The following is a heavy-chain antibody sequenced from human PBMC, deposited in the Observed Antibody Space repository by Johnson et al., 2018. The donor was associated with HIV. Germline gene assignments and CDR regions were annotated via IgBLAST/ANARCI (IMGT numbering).Heavy chain of an antibody. J-gene: IGHJ3*02. Sequence: QVQLVESGGGVVQPGRSLRLSCAASGFTFRSYAIHWVRQAPGKGLEWVAVISYDGTNKYYADSVKGRFTISRDNVKNRLYLQMNSLRAEDTAVYYCARERDTDMAGDAFDIWGQGTMVTVSS. CDR2: ISYDGTNK. CDR3: ARERDTDMAGDAFDI. CDR1: GFTFRSYA. D-gene: IGHD5-18*01. V-gene: IGHV3-30-3*01.